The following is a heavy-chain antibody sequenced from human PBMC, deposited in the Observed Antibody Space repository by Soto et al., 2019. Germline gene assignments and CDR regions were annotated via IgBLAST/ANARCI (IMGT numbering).Heavy chain of an antibody. CDR2: IVVISNTA. J-gene: IGHJ4*02. CDR1: GSTFNNFA. CDR3: ARAIKRWEVHYYFDY. Sequence: QVVLLQSGAEVKEPGSSARVSCEVSGSTFNNFAFSWVRQAPGHGPEWMGGIVVISNTADYSQRFQDRVTITADTSTNTLYMELGSLTFEDTAVYYCARAIKRWEVHYYFDYWGQGTLVTVSS. D-gene: IGHD1-26*01. V-gene: IGHV1-69*06.